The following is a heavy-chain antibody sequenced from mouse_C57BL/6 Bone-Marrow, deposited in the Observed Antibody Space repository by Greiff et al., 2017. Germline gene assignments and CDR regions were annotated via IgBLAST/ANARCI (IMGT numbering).Heavy chain of an antibody. CDR2: IYPGNSDT. CDR1: GYTFTSYW. J-gene: IGHJ1*03. CDR3: TTLDYDYNWYFDV. D-gene: IGHD2-4*01. Sequence: VQLQQSGTVLARPGASVKMSCKTSGYTFTSYWMHWVKQRPGQGLEWIGAIYPGNSDTSYNQKFKGKAKLTAVTSASTAYMELSSLTNEDSAVYYCTTLDYDYNWYFDVWGTGTTVTVSS. V-gene: IGHV1-5*01.